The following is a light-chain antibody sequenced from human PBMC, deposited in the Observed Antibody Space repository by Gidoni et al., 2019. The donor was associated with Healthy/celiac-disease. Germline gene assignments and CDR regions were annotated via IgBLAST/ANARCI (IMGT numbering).Light chain of an antibody. V-gene: IGKV3-20*01. CDR1: QSVRSRY. CDR2: GAS. Sequence: EIVVTQSPGTLSLSTGEKATLACRSSQSVRSRYLAWYQQKPGQAPRLLIYGASSRATGIPDRFSGSGSGTDFTLTIRRLEPEDFAVFYCQQYGISLKVGQGTKVEIK. J-gene: IGKJ1*01. CDR3: QQYGISLK.